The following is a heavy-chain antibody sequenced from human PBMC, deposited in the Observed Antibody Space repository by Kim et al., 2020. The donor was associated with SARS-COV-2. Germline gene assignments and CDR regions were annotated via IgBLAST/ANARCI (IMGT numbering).Heavy chain of an antibody. CDR2: INSASTYI. CDR3: VRGVGHRFQDWFDP. V-gene: IGHV3-21*01. D-gene: IGHD1-26*01. CDR1: GFALSSYS. J-gene: IGHJ5*02. Sequence: GGSLRLSCAASGFALSSYSMNWVRQAPGKGLEWVSFINSASTYIQYADSVKGRFTISRDNAKNSLYLQLSSLRAEDTAVYFCVRGVGHRFQDWFDPWGQGTLVTVSS.